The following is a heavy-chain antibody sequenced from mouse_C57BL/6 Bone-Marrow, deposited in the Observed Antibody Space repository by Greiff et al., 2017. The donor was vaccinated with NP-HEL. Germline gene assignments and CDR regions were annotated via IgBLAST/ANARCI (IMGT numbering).Heavy chain of an antibody. CDR1: GFTFSNYW. D-gene: IGHD1-1*01. Sequence: DVKLVESGGGLVQPGGSMKLSCVASGFTFSNYWMNWVRQSPEKVLEWVAQIRSKSDNYATHYAESVKGRFTISRDDSKSSVYLHMNNLRAEDTVIYYCTGPDYYGSSCDAMDYWGQGTSVTVSS. CDR3: TGPDYYGSSCDAMDY. J-gene: IGHJ4*01. CDR2: IRSKSDNYAT. V-gene: IGHV6-3*01.